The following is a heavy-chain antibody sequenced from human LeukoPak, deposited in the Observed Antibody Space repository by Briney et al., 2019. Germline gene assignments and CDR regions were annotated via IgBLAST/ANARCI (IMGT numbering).Heavy chain of an antibody. CDR3: ARIIELNDAFDI. V-gene: IGHV4-59*08. D-gene: IGHD2/OR15-2a*01. CDR2: IYYSGST. J-gene: IGHJ3*02. CDR1: GGSISSYY. Sequence: PSETLSLTCTVSGGSISSYYWSWIRQPPGKGLECIGYIYYSGSTNYNPSLKSRVTISVDTSKNQFSLKLSSVTAADTAVYYCARIIELNDAFDIWGQGTMVTVSS.